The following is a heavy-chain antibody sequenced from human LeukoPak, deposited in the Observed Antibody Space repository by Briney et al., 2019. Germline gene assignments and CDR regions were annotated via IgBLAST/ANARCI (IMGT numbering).Heavy chain of an antibody. J-gene: IGHJ4*02. CDR3: ARDPGNTYYGSGSYFDDY. Sequence: PGGSLRLSCAASEFTFSSYSMNWVRQAPGKGLEWVSSISSSSSYIYYADSVKGQFTISRDNAKNSLYLQMNSLRAEDTAVYYCARDPGNTYYGSGSYFDDYWGQGTLVTVSS. CDR1: EFTFSSYS. D-gene: IGHD3-10*01. V-gene: IGHV3-21*01. CDR2: ISSSSSYI.